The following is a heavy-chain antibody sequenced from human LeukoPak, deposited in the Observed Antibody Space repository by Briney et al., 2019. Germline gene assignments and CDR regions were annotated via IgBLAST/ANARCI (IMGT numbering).Heavy chain of an antibody. V-gene: IGHV4-59*01. CDR3: ARTGYSGSYNYFDY. CDR1: GGPISSYY. J-gene: IGHJ4*02. CDR2: IYYSGST. Sequence: SETLSLTCTVSGGPISSYYWSWIRQPPGKGLEWIGYIYYSGSTNYNPSLKSRVTISVDTSKNQFSLKLSSVTAADTAVYYCARTGYSGSYNYFDYWGQGILVTASS. D-gene: IGHD1-26*01.